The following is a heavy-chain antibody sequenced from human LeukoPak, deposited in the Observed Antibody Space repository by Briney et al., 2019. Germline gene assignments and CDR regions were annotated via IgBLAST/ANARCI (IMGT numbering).Heavy chain of an antibody. CDR3: ARADCSGGSCYALDI. CDR1: GGSISSGTYC. CDR2: ISYIGNT. V-gene: IGHV4-61*01. J-gene: IGHJ3*02. D-gene: IGHD2-15*01. Sequence: SETLSLTCSVSGGSISSGTYCWSWIRQYPGKGLEWIGYISYIGNTHYNPSLKSRVTMSVDTSKNQFSLKLSSVTAADTAVYYCARADCSGGSCYALDIWGQGTMVTVSS.